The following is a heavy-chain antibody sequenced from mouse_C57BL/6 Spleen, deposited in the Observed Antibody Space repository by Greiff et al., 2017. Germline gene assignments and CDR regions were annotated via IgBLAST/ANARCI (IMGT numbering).Heavy chain of an antibody. Sequence: VQLKESGPGLVAPSQSLSITCTVSGFSLTSYGVHWVRQPPGKGLGWLVVIWSDGSTTYNSALKSRLSISKDNSKSQVFLKMNSLQTDDTAMYYCARNDGYLLYAMDYWGQGTSVTVSS. CDR2: IWSDGST. D-gene: IGHD2-3*01. V-gene: IGHV2-6*02. CDR3: ARNDGYLLYAMDY. J-gene: IGHJ4*01. CDR1: GFSLTSYG.